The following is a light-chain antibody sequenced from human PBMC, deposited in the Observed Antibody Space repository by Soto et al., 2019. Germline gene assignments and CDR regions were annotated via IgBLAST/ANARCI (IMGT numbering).Light chain of an antibody. J-gene: IGLJ2*01. Sequence: QSALTQPASVSGSPGQSITISCTGTSSDVGSYNLVSWYQQHPGKTPKLMIYEASKRPSGVSDRFFGSKSGNTASLTISGLKAEDEADYYCCSYAGSTTFVIFGGGTKLTVL. V-gene: IGLV2-23*01. CDR3: CSYAGSTTFVI. CDR1: SSDVGSYNL. CDR2: EAS.